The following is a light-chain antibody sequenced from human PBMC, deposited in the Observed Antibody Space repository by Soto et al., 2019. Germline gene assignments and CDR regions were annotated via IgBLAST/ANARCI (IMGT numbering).Light chain of an antibody. CDR2: WAS. Sequence: DIVMTQSPDSLAVSLGETATINCKSSQSVLYSSNNKNYLAWYQQKPGQPPKLLIYWASTRESGVPDRFSGSGSGTDFTLTISSLQAEDVAVYYCQQFLGTPLTFGGGTKVEIK. V-gene: IGKV4-1*01. CDR3: QQFLGTPLT. J-gene: IGKJ4*01. CDR1: QSVLYSSNNKNY.